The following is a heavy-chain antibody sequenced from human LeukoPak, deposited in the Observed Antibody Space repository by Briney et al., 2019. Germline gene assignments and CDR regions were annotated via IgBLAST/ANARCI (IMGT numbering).Heavy chain of an antibody. Sequence: SETLSLTCTVSGGSISSYYWSWIRQPPGKGLEWMGYIYYSGSTNYNPSLKSRVTISVDTSKNQFSLKLSSVTAADTAVYYCARHPDYYGSGSSNWFDPWGQGTLVTVSS. D-gene: IGHD3-10*01. CDR1: GGSISSYY. CDR3: ARHPDYYGSGSSNWFDP. CDR2: IYYSGST. V-gene: IGHV4-59*01. J-gene: IGHJ5*02.